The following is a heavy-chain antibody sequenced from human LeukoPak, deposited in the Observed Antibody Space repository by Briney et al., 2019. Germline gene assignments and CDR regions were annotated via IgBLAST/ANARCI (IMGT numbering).Heavy chain of an antibody. D-gene: IGHD3-10*01. Sequence: KSSETLSLTCVVYGGSSSGFYWTWIRQTPGKGLEWIGKINVGGGTNYNPSLKSRVTISVDTSKNQFSLKLSSVTAADTAVYYCARGFGDYYYYYMDVWGKGTTVTVSS. CDR2: INVGGGT. CDR1: GGSSSGFY. J-gene: IGHJ6*03. V-gene: IGHV4-34*01. CDR3: ARGFGDYYYYYMDV.